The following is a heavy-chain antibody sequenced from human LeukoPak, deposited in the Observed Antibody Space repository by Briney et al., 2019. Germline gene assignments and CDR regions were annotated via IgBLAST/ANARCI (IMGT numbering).Heavy chain of an antibody. D-gene: IGHD3-22*01. CDR1: GGSIRSDGYY. CDR3: ARTHYYESSGYYGFEY. V-gene: IGHV4-31*03. CDR2: IYYSGST. Sequence: PSETLSLTCTVSGGSIRSDGYYWSWTRQHPGKGLEWIGYIYYSGSTYYNPSLKSRVTISVDASKNQFSLKLSSVTAADTAVYYCARTHYYESSGYYGFEYWGQGTLVTVSS. J-gene: IGHJ4*02.